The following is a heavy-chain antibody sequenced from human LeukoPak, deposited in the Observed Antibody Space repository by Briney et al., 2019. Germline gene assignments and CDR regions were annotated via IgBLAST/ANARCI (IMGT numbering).Heavy chain of an antibody. Sequence: GVSLKISCQGSGYSFTSYWIGWVRQMPGKGLEWMGIIYPGDSDTRYSPSFQGQVTISADKSISTAYLQWSSLKASDTAMYYCARQAVPVAKYFQHWGQGTLVTVSS. D-gene: IGHD2-2*01. CDR3: ARQAVPVAKYFQH. CDR1: GYSFTSYW. V-gene: IGHV5-51*01. J-gene: IGHJ1*01. CDR2: IYPGDSDT.